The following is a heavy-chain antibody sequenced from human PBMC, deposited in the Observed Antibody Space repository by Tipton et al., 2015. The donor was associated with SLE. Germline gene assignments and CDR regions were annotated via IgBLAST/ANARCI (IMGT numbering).Heavy chain of an antibody. CDR1: NGSISSNPYY. V-gene: IGHV4-39*07. Sequence: TLSLTCTVSNGSISSNPYYWGWIRQSPGKGLEWVGSIYYSGSTYYNPSLKSRVTISVDTFMNQCSLNLTTVTAADTAVYYCARVPYSSMDVWGKGTTVPVPS. CDR3: ARVPYSSMDV. CDR2: IYYSGST. J-gene: IGHJ6*03.